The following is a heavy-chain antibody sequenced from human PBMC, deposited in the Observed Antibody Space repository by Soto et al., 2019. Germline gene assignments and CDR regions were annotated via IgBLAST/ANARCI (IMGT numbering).Heavy chain of an antibody. D-gene: IGHD3-22*01. Sequence: PSETLSLTCAVYGGSFTGYYWSWIRQPPGKGLEWIGEINHSGSTNYNPSLKSRVTISVDTSKNQFSLKLSSVTAADTAVYYCARKHGGAGITMIVVARGAFDIWGQGTMVTVSS. CDR1: GGSFTGYY. J-gene: IGHJ3*02. CDR3: ARKHGGAGITMIVVARGAFDI. CDR2: INHSGST. V-gene: IGHV4-34*01.